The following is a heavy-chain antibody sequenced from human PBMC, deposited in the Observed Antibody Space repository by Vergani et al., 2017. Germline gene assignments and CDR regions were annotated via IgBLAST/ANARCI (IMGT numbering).Heavy chain of an antibody. J-gene: IGHJ6*02. CDR1: GYTFTDHY. D-gene: IGHD4-17*01. Sequence: EVQLVQSGAEVKKPGATMKISCKVSGYTFTDHYMHWVKQAPGKGLEWMGLVDPEDGETIDAEKFKGRVTIAANTSTDTAHLELSSLRSVDSAVYYCATPQTVTTGGMEVWGQATTVIVSS. CDR3: ATPQTVTTGGMEV. CDR2: VDPEDGET. V-gene: IGHV1-69-2*01.